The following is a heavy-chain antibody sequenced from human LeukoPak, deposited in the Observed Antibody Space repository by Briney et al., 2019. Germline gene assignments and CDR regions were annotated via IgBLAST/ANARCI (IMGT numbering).Heavy chain of an antibody. D-gene: IGHD5-18*01. CDR2: IRYDGSNK. CDR3: VRGGGYSYGSFDY. V-gene: IGHV3-30*02. J-gene: IGHJ4*02. Sequence: GGSLRLSCAASGFTFSSYGMHWARQAPGKGLEWVAFIRYDGSNKYYADSVKGRFTTSRDIAKNTLSLQMNSLRAEDTAVYYCVRGGGYSYGSFDYWGQGTLVTVSS. CDR1: GFTFSSYG.